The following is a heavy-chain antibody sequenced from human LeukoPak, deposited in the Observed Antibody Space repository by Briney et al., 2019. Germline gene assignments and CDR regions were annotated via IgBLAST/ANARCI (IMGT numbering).Heavy chain of an antibody. J-gene: IGHJ4*02. CDR2: ISYDGSNK. V-gene: IGHV3-30*04. Sequence: GGSLRLSCAASGFTFSSYAMHWVRQAPGKGLEWVAVISYDGSNKYYADSVKGRFTISRDNSKNTLYLQMNSLRAEDTAVCYCARDRDKIVGATLDYWGQGTLVTVSS. CDR1: GFTFSSYA. CDR3: ARDRDKIVGATLDY. D-gene: IGHD1-26*01.